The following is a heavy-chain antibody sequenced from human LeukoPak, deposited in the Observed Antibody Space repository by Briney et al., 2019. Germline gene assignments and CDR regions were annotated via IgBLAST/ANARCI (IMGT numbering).Heavy chain of an antibody. V-gene: IGHV4-4*02. D-gene: IGHD3-22*01. CDR2: INHSGST. J-gene: IGHJ4*02. CDR3: GRDSRGPDY. Sequence: SETLSLTCAVSGGSIGTINLWWTWVRQPPGKGLECIGEINHSGSTNYNPSLKSRVTISVDTSKNQISLKLNSVTAADTAVYYCGRDSRGPDYWGQGTLVTVSS. CDR1: GGSIGTINLW.